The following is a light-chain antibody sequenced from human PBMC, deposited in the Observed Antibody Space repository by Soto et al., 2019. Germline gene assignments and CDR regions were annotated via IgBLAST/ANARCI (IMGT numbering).Light chain of an antibody. CDR1: QSVSSSY. CDR3: QQYGSSPRT. Sequence: EIVLTQSPGALSLSPGERATLSCGASQSVSSSYLAWYQQKPGQAPRLLIYGASTRATGIPDRFSGSGSGTDFTLTISRLEPEDFAVYYRQQYGSSPRTFGQGTKVDSK. J-gene: IGKJ1*01. CDR2: GAS. V-gene: IGKV3-20*01.